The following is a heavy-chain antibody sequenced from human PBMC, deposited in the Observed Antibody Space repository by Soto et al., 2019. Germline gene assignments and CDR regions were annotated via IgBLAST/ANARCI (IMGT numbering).Heavy chain of an antibody. CDR2: IDPSDSYT. J-gene: IGHJ6*02. Sequence: GESLKISCKGSGYSFTSYWISWVRQMPGKGLEWLGGIDPSDSYTNYSPSFQGHVTISADKSISTAYLQWSILKASDTAMYYCARLIVATTRSYYYYGMDVWGQGTTVTVSS. D-gene: IGHD5-12*01. CDR3: ARLIVATTRSYYYYGMDV. V-gene: IGHV5-10-1*01. CDR1: GYSFTSYW.